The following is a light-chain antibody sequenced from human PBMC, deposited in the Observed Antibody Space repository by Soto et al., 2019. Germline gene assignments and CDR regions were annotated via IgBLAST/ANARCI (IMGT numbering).Light chain of an antibody. J-gene: IGLJ2*01. CDR3: EAWDSRLSAVV. Sequence: QSVLTQPPSVSAAPGQKVTISCSGSSSNIGNNYVSWYEQLPGTAPKLLIYENNKRPSGIPDRFSGSKSGTSATLGITGLQTGDETDYYCEAWDSRLSAVVFGGGTKVTVL. CDR2: ENN. V-gene: IGLV1-51*02. CDR1: SSNIGNNY.